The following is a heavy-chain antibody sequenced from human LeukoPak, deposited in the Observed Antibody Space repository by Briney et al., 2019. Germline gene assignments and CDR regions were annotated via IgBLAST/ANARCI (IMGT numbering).Heavy chain of an antibody. D-gene: IGHD1-26*01. CDR3: ARDSGSYLDAFDI. Sequence: GGSLRLSCAASGFTVSSNYMSWVRQAPGKGLEWVSVIYSGGSTYYADSVKGRFTISRDNSKNTLYLQMNSLRAEDTAVYYCARDSGSYLDAFDIWGQGTTVTVSS. CDR2: IYSGGST. J-gene: IGHJ3*02. CDR1: GFTVSSNY. V-gene: IGHV3-53*01.